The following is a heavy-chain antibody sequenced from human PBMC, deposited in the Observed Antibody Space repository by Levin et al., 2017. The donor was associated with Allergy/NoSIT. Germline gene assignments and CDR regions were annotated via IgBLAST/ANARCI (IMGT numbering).Heavy chain of an antibody. J-gene: IGHJ4*02. CDR3: ARETTANDY. CDR2: ISHSGST. Sequence: GSLRLSCAVYGGSFSGYYWSWIRQPPGKGLEWIGEISHSGSTTYNPSLKNRLPISVDTSKTPFSLHLHSVTAADTAVYYCARETTANDYWGQGTLVTVSS. CDR1: GGSFSGYY. D-gene: IGHD2/OR15-2a*01. V-gene: IGHV4-34*01.